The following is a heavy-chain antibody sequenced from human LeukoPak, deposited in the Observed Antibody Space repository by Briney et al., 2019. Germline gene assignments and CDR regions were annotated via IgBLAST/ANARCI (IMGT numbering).Heavy chain of an antibody. Sequence: GGSLRLSCAASGFTFSSYSMSWVRQAPGKGLEWVSAISVSGGSTKYADSVKGRFTISRDNSKNTLYLQMNSLRAEDTAIYYCAKHLGYSSSHMDYWGQGTLVTVSS. J-gene: IGHJ4*02. V-gene: IGHV3-23*01. CDR3: AKHLGYSSSHMDY. CDR1: GFTFSSYS. CDR2: ISVSGGST. D-gene: IGHD6-13*01.